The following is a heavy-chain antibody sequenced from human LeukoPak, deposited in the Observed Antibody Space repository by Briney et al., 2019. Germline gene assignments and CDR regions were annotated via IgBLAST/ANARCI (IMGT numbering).Heavy chain of an antibody. Sequence: VASVKVSCKASGYTFTGYYMHWVRQAPGQGLEWVGWISAYNGNTNYAQKVQGRVTMTTDTSTSTAYMELRSLRSDDTAVYYCAREGVRAAYYDSSGNYYYYYMDVWGKGTTVTVSS. J-gene: IGHJ6*03. V-gene: IGHV1-18*04. D-gene: IGHD3-22*01. CDR3: AREGVRAAYYDSSGNYYYYYMDV. CDR2: ISAYNGNT. CDR1: GYTFTGYY.